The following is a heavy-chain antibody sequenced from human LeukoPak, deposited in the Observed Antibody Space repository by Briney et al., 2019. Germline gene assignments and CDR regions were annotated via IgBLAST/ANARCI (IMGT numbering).Heavy chain of an antibody. J-gene: IGHJ4*02. Sequence: SETLSLTCAVYGGSFSGYYWSWIRPPPGKGLEWIGEINHSGSTNYNPSLKSRVTISVDTSKNQFSLKLSSVTAADTAVYYCARDYYGDYGGDYWGQGTLVTVSS. CDR3: ARDYYGDYGGDY. CDR1: GGSFSGYY. CDR2: INHSGST. V-gene: IGHV4-34*01. D-gene: IGHD4-17*01.